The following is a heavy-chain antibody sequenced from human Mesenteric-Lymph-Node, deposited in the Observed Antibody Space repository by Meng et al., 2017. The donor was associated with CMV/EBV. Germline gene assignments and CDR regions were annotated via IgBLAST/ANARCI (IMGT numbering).Heavy chain of an antibody. CDR2: INHSGST. CDR1: GGSFSGYY. CDR3: ARKTAARPPDY. Sequence: GSLRLSCAVYGGSFSGYYWSWIRQPPGKGLEWIGEINHSGSTNYNPSLKSRVTISVDTSKNQFSLKLSSVTAADTAVYYCARKTAARPPDYWGQGTLVTVSS. J-gene: IGHJ4*02. D-gene: IGHD6-6*01. V-gene: IGHV4-34*01.